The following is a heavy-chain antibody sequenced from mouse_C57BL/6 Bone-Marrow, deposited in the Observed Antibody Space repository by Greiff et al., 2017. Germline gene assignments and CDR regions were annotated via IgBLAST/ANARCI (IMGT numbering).Heavy chain of an antibody. CDR3: ARPFITTVVGYFDV. V-gene: IGHV1-55*01. J-gene: IGHJ1*03. CDR2: IYPGSGGT. CDR1: GYTFTSYW. Sequence: QVQLQQPGAELVKPGASVKMSCKASGYTFTSYWITWVKQRPGQGLEWIGEIYPGSGGTNYNEKFKSKATLTVDTSSSTAYMQLSSLTSEDSAVYYCARPFITTVVGYFDVWGTGTTVTVSS. D-gene: IGHD1-1*01.